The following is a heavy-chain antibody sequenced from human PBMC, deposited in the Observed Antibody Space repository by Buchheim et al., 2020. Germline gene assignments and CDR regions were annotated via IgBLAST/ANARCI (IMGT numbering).Heavy chain of an antibody. CDR2: ISYDGSNK. CDR3: AKGVYDRSGFYKVSPPFDY. Sequence: QVQLVESGGGVVQSGRSLRLSCAASGFTFSSYGMHWVRQAPGKGLEWVAVISYDGSNKFFADSVKGRFAISRDNSKNTLYLQINRLRAEETAVYYCAKGVYDRSGFYKVSPPFDYWGQGTL. CDR1: GFTFSSYG. D-gene: IGHD3-22*01. J-gene: IGHJ4*02. V-gene: IGHV3-30*18.